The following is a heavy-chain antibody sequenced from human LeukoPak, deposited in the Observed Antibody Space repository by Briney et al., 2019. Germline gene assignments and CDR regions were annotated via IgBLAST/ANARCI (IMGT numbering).Heavy chain of an antibody. CDR2: ITNTGDRT. J-gene: IGHJ4*02. CDR3: ARVIPPDS. Sequence: GGSLRLSCAASGFPFSYAMSWVRQAPGKGLEWVSTITNTGDRTSYADSVKGRFTISRDDSKNTMYLQMNSLRAEDTAVYYCARVIPPDSWGQGTLVTVSS. V-gene: IGHV3-23*01. CDR1: GFPFSYA.